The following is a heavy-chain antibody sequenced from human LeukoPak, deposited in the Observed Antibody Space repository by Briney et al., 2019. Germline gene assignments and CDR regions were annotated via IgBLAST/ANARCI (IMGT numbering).Heavy chain of an antibody. CDR1: GFTFSRFS. D-gene: IGHD3-10*01. J-gene: IGHJ4*02. CDR2: IYITGDYI. CDR3: AREFNTVGNFDY. Sequence: GGSLRLSCVASGFTFSRFSTRWVRQAPGKGLEWVASIYITGDYIYYADSVKGRFTISRDDARNSVYLQMNSLRVEDTAMYYCAREFNTVGNFDYWGQGNLVTVSS. V-gene: IGHV3-21*01.